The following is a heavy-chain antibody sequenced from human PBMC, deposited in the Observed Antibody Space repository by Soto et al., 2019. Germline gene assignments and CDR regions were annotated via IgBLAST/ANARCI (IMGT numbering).Heavy chain of an antibody. V-gene: IGHV5-51*01. CDR3: ARTAAAGKYHYGMDV. D-gene: IGHD6-13*01. J-gene: IGHJ6*02. Sequence: PGESLKISCKGSGYSFTSYWIGWVRQVPGKGLECMGIIYPGDSDTRYSPSFQGQVTISADKSISTAYLQWSSLKASDTAMYYCARTAAAGKYHYGMDVWGQGTTVTV. CDR1: GYSFTSYW. CDR2: IYPGDSDT.